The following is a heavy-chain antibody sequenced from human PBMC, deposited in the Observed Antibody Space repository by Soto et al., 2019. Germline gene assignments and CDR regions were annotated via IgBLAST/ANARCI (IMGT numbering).Heavy chain of an antibody. Sequence: ASVKVSCKGSGYTLTELSMHWVRQAPGKGLEWMGGFDPEDGETIYAQKFQGRVTMTEDTSTDTAYMELSSLRSDDTAVYYCATSRYSGYDSAYWGQGTLVTVSS. CDR2: FDPEDGET. J-gene: IGHJ4*02. D-gene: IGHD5-12*01. V-gene: IGHV1-24*01. CDR3: ATSRYSGYDSAY. CDR1: GYTLTELS.